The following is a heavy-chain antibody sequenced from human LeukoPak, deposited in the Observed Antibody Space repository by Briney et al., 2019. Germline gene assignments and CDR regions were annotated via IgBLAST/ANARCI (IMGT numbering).Heavy chain of an antibody. CDR3: AAHRAATYYFDY. D-gene: IGHD1-14*01. Sequence: SETLSLTCAVSGGSISSGGYSWSWIRQPPGKGLEWIGYIYHSGSTYYNPSLKSRVTISVGRSKNQFSLKLSSVTAADTAVYYCAAHRAATYYFDYWGQGTLVTVSS. CDR2: IYHSGST. CDR1: GGSISSGGYS. J-gene: IGHJ4*02. V-gene: IGHV4-30-2*01.